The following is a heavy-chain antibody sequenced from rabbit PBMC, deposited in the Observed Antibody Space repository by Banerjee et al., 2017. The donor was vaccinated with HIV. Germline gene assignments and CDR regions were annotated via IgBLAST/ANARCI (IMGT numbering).Heavy chain of an antibody. D-gene: IGHD4-2*01. Sequence: EQLVESGGGLVQPEGSLTLTCKASGFDVSGYYYMSWVRQAPGKGLEWIGYITYGGSTFYASWVKGRFTISRTSTTVDLKMTSLTAADTATYFCAKDRDWTLDLWGQGTLVTVS. V-gene: IGHV1S21*01. J-gene: IGHJ6*01. CDR2: ITYGGST. CDR1: GFDVSGYY. CDR3: AKDRDWTLDL.